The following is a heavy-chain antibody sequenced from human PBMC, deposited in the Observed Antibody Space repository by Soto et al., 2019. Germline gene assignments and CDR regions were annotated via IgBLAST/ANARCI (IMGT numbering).Heavy chain of an antibody. D-gene: IGHD5-12*01. CDR3: ARVWVATITFGYFDY. CDR2: TYYSGST. V-gene: IGHV4-61*01. CDR1: GGSVSSGSYY. J-gene: IGHJ4*02. Sequence: QVQLQESGPGLVKPSETLSLTCTVSGGSVSSGSYYWSWIQQPPGKGLEWIGYTYYSGSTNYNPSRKSRVTISVDTSKNQFSLKLSSVTAADTAVYYCARVWVATITFGYFDYWGQGTLVTVSS.